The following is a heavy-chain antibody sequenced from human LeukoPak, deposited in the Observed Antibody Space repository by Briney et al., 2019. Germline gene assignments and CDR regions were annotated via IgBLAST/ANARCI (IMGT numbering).Heavy chain of an antibody. Sequence: ASVKVSCKASGHXFSGNYIHWVRQAPGQGLEWMGWTNPNSGGTNYAQKFQGRVTMTRDTSISTAYMELRRLRSDDTAVYYCAGGSGDYSPDYWGQGTLVTVSS. J-gene: IGHJ4*02. CDR2: TNPNSGGT. V-gene: IGHV1-2*02. CDR3: AGGSGDYSPDY. CDR1: GHXFSGNY. D-gene: IGHD3-22*01.